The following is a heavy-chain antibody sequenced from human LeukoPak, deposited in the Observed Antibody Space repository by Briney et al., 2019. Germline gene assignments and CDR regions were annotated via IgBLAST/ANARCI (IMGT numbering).Heavy chain of an antibody. CDR2: INHSGST. J-gene: IGHJ6*02. CDR1: GGSFSGYY. V-gene: IGHV4-34*01. D-gene: IGHD6-13*01. Sequence: SETLPLTCAVYGGSFSGYYWSWIRQPPGKGLEWIGEINHSGSTNYNPSLKSRVTISVDTSKNQFSLKLSSVTAADTAVYYCARGPEEVGSSSWRHYYYYGMDVWGQGTTVTVSS. CDR3: ARGPEEVGSSSWRHYYYYGMDV.